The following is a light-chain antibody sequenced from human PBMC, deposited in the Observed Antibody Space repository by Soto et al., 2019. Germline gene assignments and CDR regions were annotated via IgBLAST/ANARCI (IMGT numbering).Light chain of an antibody. J-gene: IGLJ1*01. V-gene: IGLV2-8*01. CDR1: SSDVSGYNY. CDR3: CSYAGSSTFYV. CDR2: EVS. Sequence: QSALTQPPSASGSPGQSVIISCTGTSSDVSGYNYVSWYQQHPGKAPKLVIYEVSKRPSGVSDRFSGSKSGDTASLTVSGLQAEDEADYYCCSYAGSSTFYVFGTGTKLTVL.